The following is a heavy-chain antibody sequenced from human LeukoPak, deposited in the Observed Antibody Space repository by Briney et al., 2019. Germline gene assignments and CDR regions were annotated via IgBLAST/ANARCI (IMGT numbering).Heavy chain of an antibody. V-gene: IGHV4-39*07. CDR3: ARATYYDILSNWFDP. CDR2: IYYSEST. J-gene: IGHJ5*02. CDR1: GGSISSSSYY. D-gene: IGHD3-9*01. Sequence: SETLSLTCTVSGGSISSSSYYWGWIRQPPGKGLEWIGNIYYSESTYYNPSLKSRVTISVDTSKNQFSLKLSSVTAADTAVYYCARATYYDILSNWFDPWGQGTLVTVSS.